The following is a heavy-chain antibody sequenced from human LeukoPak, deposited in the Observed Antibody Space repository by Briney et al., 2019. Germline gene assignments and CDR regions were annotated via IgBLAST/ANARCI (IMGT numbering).Heavy chain of an antibody. CDR3: AKDASSRLRFLEWLTDY. V-gene: IGHV3-30*18. CDR1: GFTLSSYG. Sequence: GGSLRLSCAASGFTLSSYGMHWVRQAPGKGLEWVAVISYDGSNKYYADSVKGRFTISRDNSKNTLYLQMNSLRAEDTAVYYCAKDASSRLRFLEWLTDYWGQGTLVTVSS. D-gene: IGHD3-3*01. CDR2: ISYDGSNK. J-gene: IGHJ4*02.